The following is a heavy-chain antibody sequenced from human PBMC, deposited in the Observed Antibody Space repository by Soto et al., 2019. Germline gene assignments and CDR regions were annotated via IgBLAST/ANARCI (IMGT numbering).Heavy chain of an antibody. CDR3: ARSGEYDFWSSYYPH. J-gene: IGHJ4*02. CDR1: GGSISSSSYY. V-gene: IGHV4-39*01. D-gene: IGHD3-3*01. CDR2: IYYSGST. Sequence: QLQLQESGPGLVKPSETLSLTCTVSGGSISSSSYYWGWIRQPPGKGLEWIGSIYYSGSTYYNPSLKSRVTIAVDTSKNQFSLKLSSVTAADTAVYYCARSGEYDFWSSYYPHWGQGTLVTVSS.